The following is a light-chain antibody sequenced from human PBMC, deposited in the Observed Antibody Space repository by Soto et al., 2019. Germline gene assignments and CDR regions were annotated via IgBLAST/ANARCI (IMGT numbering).Light chain of an antibody. CDR3: QQYEDLPLT. CDR1: EDISDN. Sequence: DLQMTQSPSSLSASVGDRVTITCQASEDISDNLNWYQQKPGKAPNLLIYDATDLEAGVPLRFSGTGAGTHFTLVISSLQPEDTAIYFCQQYEDLPLTFGGGTKVEL. CDR2: DAT. V-gene: IGKV1-33*01. J-gene: IGKJ4*01.